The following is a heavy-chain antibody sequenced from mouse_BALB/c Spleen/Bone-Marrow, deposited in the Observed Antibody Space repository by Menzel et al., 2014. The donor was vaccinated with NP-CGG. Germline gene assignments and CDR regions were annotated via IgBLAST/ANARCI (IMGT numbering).Heavy chain of an antibody. D-gene: IGHD2-12*01. J-gene: IGHJ2*01. Sequence: EVQLVESGGGLVQPGGSLRLSCATSGFTFTAYYMNWVRQPPGKSLEWLAFIRNKANGYTTEYSASVKVRFTISRDISQSILYLQKSPQRPEDSATYDCARDTGGLRFDTCGQGTTRTVSS. CDR1: GFTFTAYY. CDR2: IRNKANGYTT. V-gene: IGHV7-3*02. CDR3: ARDTGGLRFDT.